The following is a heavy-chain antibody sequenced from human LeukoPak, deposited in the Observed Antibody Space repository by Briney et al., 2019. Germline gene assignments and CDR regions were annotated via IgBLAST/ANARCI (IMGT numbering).Heavy chain of an antibody. Sequence: SVKVSCKASGGTFSDYTVNWVRQAPGQGLEWMGRIIPIVDIPNYAQKFQGRVTITADKSTSTAYMELSSLRSEDTAVYYCASLPVDTSMVSDYWGQGTLVTVSS. CDR1: GGTFSDYT. J-gene: IGHJ4*02. V-gene: IGHV1-69*02. CDR3: ASLPVDTSMVSDY. CDR2: IIPIVDIP. D-gene: IGHD5-18*01.